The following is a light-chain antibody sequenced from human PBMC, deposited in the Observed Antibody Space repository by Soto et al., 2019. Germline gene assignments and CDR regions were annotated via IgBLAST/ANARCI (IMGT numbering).Light chain of an antibody. CDR2: DVS. CDR1: SSDVGSFDS. CDR3: SSFTTSSTLV. J-gene: IGLJ1*01. V-gene: IGLV2-14*01. Sequence: QSVLTQPASVSGSPGQPITISCTGTSSDVGSFDSVAWYQHTPGKGPKLMIYDVSNRPSGVSSRFSGSKSGNTASLSISGLQTEDEANYYCSSFTTSSTLVFGTGTKVTVL.